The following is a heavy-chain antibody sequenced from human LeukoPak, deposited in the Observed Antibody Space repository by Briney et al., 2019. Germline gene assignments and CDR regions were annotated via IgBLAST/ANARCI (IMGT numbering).Heavy chain of an antibody. J-gene: IGHJ4*02. D-gene: IGHD5/OR15-5a*01. CDR1: GFTVSTNY. V-gene: IGHV3-53*04. CDR3: ARDAGVYAHDY. CDR2: FYSGGGT. Sequence: GGSLRLSCAASGFTVSTNYITWVRQVPGRGLEWVSVFYSGGGTYYADSVKGRFTISRHNSKNTLYLQMNSLRADDTVVYYCARDAGVYAHDYWGQGTLVTVSS.